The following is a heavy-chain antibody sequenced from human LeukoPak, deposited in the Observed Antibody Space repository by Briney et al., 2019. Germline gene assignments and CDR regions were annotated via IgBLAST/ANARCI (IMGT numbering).Heavy chain of an antibody. Sequence: SETLSLTCTVSGGSISSGSYYWSWIRQPAGKGLEWIGRIYTSGSTNYNPSLKSRVTISVDTSKNQFSLKLSSVTAADTAVYYCAREVVVPYYYYYYMDVWGKGTTVTVSS. CDR2: IYTSGST. V-gene: IGHV4-61*02. J-gene: IGHJ6*03. CDR3: AREVVVPYYYYYYMDV. CDR1: GGSISSGSYY. D-gene: IGHD2-2*01.